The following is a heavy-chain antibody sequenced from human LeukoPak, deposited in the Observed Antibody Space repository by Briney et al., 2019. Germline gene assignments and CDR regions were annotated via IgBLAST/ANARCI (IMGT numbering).Heavy chain of an antibody. CDR1: GGSFSGYY. Sequence: SETLSLTCAVYGGSFSGYYWSWIRQPPGKGLEWIGEINHSGSTNYNPSLKSRVTISVDTSKNQFFPKLSSVTAADTAVYYCATGIGPHYGHPPRHFDYWGQGTLVTVSS. J-gene: IGHJ4*02. D-gene: IGHD4-17*01. CDR2: INHSGST. CDR3: ATGIGPHYGHPPRHFDY. V-gene: IGHV4-34*01.